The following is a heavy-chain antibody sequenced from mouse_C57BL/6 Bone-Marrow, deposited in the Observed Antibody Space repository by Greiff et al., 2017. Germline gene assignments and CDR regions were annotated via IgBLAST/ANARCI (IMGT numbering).Heavy chain of an antibody. CDR3: ARGANWDGMDY. Sequence: EVKLMESGGGLVKPGGSLKLSCAASGFTFSSYAMSWVRQTPEKRLEWVATISDGCSYTYYPDNVKGRFTISRDNAKNNLYLQMSHLKSEDTAMYYCARGANWDGMDYWGQGTSVTVSS. J-gene: IGHJ4*01. D-gene: IGHD4-1*01. CDR1: GFTFSSYA. CDR2: ISDGCSYT. V-gene: IGHV5-4*03.